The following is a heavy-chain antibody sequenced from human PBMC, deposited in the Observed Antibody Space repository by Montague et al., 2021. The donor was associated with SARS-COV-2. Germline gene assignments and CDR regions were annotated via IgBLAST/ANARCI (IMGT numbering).Heavy chain of an antibody. D-gene: IGHD2-2*01. CDR3: ARLKAPYCSSTSCYSASWFDP. CDR2: IYYSGST. V-gene: IGHV4-39*01. J-gene: IGHJ5*02. Sequence: SETLSLTCTVSGGSISSSSYYWGWIRQPPGKGLEWIGSIYYSGSTYYNPSLKGRVTISVDTSKNQFSLKLSSVTAADTAVYYCARLKAPYCSSTSCYSASWFDPWGQGTLVTVSS. CDR1: GGSISSSSYY.